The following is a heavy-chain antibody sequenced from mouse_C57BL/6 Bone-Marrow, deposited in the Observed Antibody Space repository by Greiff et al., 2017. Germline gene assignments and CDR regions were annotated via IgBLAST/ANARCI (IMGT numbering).Heavy chain of an antibody. Sequence: QVQLQQPGAELVKPGASVKMSCKASGYTFTSYWITWVKQRPGQGLEWIGDIYPGSGSTNYNEKFKSKATLTVDTSSITAYMQLISLTSEDSAVYYCARGELRGWYFDVWGTGTTVTVSS. CDR2: IYPGSGST. V-gene: IGHV1-55*01. CDR3: ARGELRGWYFDV. CDR1: GYTFTSYW. J-gene: IGHJ1*03.